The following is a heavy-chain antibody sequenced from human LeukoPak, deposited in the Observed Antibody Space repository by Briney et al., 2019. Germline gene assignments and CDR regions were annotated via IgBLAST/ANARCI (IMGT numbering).Heavy chain of an antibody. V-gene: IGHV4-34*01. CDR3: ARGRQNYYDSSGYYSKGGYYYGMDV. CDR2: INHSGST. D-gene: IGHD3-22*01. Sequence: PSETLSLTCAVYGGSFSGYYWSWIRQPPGKGLEWIGEINHSGSTNYNPSLKSRVTISVDTSKNQFSLKLSSVTAADTAVHYCARGRQNYYDSSGYYSKGGYYYGMDVWGQGTTVTVSS. CDR1: GGSFSGYY. J-gene: IGHJ6*02.